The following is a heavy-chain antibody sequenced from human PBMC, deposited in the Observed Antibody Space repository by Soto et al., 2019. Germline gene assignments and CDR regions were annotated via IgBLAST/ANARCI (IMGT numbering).Heavy chain of an antibody. CDR1: GFTFSSYS. V-gene: IGHV3-21*04. Sequence: GGSLRLSCAASGFTFSSYSMNWVRQAPGKGLEWVSSISSSSSYIYYADSVKGRFTISRDNSKNTLYLQMNSLRAEDTAVYYCAKDRAGTRYYFDDWGQGTRVTVAS. J-gene: IGHJ4*02. CDR2: ISSSSSYI. D-gene: IGHD6-19*01. CDR3: AKDRAGTRYYFDD.